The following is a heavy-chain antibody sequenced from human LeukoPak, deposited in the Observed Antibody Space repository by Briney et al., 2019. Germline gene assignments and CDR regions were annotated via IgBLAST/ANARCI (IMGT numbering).Heavy chain of an antibody. CDR1: GGSISSYY. D-gene: IGHD1-26*01. V-gene: IGHV4-4*07. CDR3: ARGLSGSYHSPVRY. J-gene: IGHJ4*02. Sequence: SETLSLTCTVSGGSISSYYWSWIRQPAGKGLEWIGRIYTSGGTNYNPSLKSRVTISVDTSKNQFSLKLNSVTAADTAIYYCARGLSGSYHSPVRYWGQGTLVTVSS. CDR2: IYTSGGT.